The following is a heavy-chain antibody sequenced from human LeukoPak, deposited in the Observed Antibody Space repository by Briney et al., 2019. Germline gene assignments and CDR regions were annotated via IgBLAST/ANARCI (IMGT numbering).Heavy chain of an antibody. V-gene: IGHV3-64D*09. CDR2: ISNNGGST. D-gene: IGHD1-7*01. J-gene: IGHJ4*02. CDR1: GFTFSSYA. CDR3: VSSITGSTVPIYFDY. Sequence: GGSLRLSCSASGFTFSSYALHWVRQAPGKGLEYVSAISNNGGSTYYADSVKGRFTISRDNSKNTLYLQMSSLRAEDTAVYYCVSSITGSTVPIYFDYWGQGTLVTVSS.